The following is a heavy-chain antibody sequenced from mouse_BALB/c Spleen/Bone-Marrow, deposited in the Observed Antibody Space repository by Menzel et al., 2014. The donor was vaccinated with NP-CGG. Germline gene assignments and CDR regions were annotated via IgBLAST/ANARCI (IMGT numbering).Heavy chain of an antibody. CDR1: GFTFSSYT. CDR3: ARHGYYGSRAMDY. CDR2: ISNGGGST. V-gene: IGHV5-12-2*01. J-gene: IGHJ4*01. D-gene: IGHD1-1*01. Sequence: EVKVVESGGGLVQPGGSLKLSCAASGFTFSSYTMSWVRQTPEKRLEWVAYISNGGGSTYYPDTVKGRFTISRDNAKNTLYLQMSSLKSEDTAMYYCARHGYYGSRAMDYWGRGTSVTVSS.